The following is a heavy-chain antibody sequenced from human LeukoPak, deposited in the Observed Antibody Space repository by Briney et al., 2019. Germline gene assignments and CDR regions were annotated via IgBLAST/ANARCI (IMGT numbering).Heavy chain of an antibody. D-gene: IGHD3-22*01. CDR2: INHSGST. Sequence: PSETLSLTCAVYGGSFSGYYWSWIRQPPGEGLEWIGEINHSGSTNYNPSLKSRVTISVDTSKNQFSLKLSSVTAADTAVYYCASWTGGGYYDSSGYYYWGQGTLVTVSS. J-gene: IGHJ4*02. V-gene: IGHV4-34*01. CDR3: ASWTGGGYYDSSGYYY. CDR1: GGSFSGYY.